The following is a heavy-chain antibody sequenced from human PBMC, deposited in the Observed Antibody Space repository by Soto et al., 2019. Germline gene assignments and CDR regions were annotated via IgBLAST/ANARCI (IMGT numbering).Heavy chain of an antibody. J-gene: IGHJ4*02. CDR1: GGSITSSNYY. V-gene: IGHV4-39*01. Sequence: SETLSLTCIVSGGSITSSNYYWGWIRQPPGKGLEWIGSIDNGGNTHYNAPLKSRVIISADTSKNQFSLSLNSVTAADTAVYYCVKRSLLMAPTWGQVIQVTVSS. CDR2: IDNGGNT. CDR3: VKRSLLMAPT. D-gene: IGHD1-1*01.